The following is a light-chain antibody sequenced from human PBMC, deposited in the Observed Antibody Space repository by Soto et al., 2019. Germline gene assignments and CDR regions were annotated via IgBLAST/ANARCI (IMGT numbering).Light chain of an antibody. J-gene: IGKJ1*01. CDR3: QQYGSSRWT. Sequence: IKFTQSPGTLSLSPGERATLSCMSSESVYESQLAWYQQKAGQAPRLLIYAISSRAAGIPDRFSGSGSGTDFTLTITRVEPEDFAMYFCQQYGSSRWTFAQGTKVDIK. V-gene: IGKV3-20*01. CDR1: ESVYESQ. CDR2: AIS.